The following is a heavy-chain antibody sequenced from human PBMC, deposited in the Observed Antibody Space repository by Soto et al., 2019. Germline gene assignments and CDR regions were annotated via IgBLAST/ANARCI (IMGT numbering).Heavy chain of an antibody. J-gene: IGHJ3*02. CDR1: RHSFSSSRVE. V-gene: IGHV4-39*01. CDR3: ARHGITGSYYDAFDI. CDR2: IKYSGTT. D-gene: IGHD1-26*01. Sequence: TDTLSLTSPVSRHSFSSSRVECGGIRQPPGKGLEWIASIKYSGTTFYNPSLKSRFTLSVDTSKNQFALKLSSVTAAETAVYYCARHGITGSYYDAFDIWGQGTMVT.